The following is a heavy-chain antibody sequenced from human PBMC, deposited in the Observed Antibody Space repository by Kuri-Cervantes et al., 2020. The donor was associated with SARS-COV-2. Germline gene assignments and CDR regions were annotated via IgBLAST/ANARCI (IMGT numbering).Heavy chain of an antibody. J-gene: IGHJ6*03. CDR2: INHRGDT. Sequence: SQTLSLTCALYYGTLTGYQWSWIRQPPGKGLEWIGGINHRGDTYYNPSLEGRVTISRETSENKFSLRLSSVTAADTAVYYCARGINGYFFFYYLDVWGKGTTVTVSS. CDR1: YGTLTGYQ. D-gene: IGHD3-22*01. V-gene: IGHV4-34*01. CDR3: ARGINGYFFFYYLDV.